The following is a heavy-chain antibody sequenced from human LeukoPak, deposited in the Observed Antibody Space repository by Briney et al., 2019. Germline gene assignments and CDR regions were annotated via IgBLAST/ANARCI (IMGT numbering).Heavy chain of an antibody. CDR1: GGSISGYY. CDR2: IYYSGST. D-gene: IGHD3-22*01. CDR3: ARGYYYDSRAENDAFDI. V-gene: IGHV4-59*08. Sequence: PSETLSLTCTVSGGSISGYYWSWIRQPPGKGLEWIGFIYYSGSTNYNPSLKSRVTMSVDTSKNQFSLRLTSVTAADTAVYYCARGYYYDSRAENDAFDIWGQGTMVTVSS. J-gene: IGHJ3*02.